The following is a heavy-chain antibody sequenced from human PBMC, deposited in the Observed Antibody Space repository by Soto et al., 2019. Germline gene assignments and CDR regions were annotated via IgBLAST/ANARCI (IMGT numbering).Heavy chain of an antibody. J-gene: IGHJ4*02. CDR3: ATRRDGSGSLDQ. V-gene: IGHV4-4*02. CDR2: SYHSGST. CDR1: GGSISSSNW. D-gene: IGHD3-10*01. Sequence: SETLSLTCAVSGGSISSSNWWNWVRQPPGKGLEWIGESYHSGSTNYNPSLKSRGTISVEKSKNQFSLKLSSVTAADTAVYFCATRRDGSGSLDQWGQGTLVTVSS.